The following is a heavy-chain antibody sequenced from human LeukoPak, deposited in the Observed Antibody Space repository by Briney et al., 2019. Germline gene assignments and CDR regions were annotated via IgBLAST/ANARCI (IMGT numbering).Heavy chain of an antibody. V-gene: IGHV1-2*02. CDR1: GYTFTGYF. D-gene: IGHD3-22*01. J-gene: IGHJ1*01. CDR3: ARDGVGYYDSSGYYYFQH. CDR2: FSPKSGGT. Sequence: ASVKVSCKASGYTFTGYFIHWVRQAPGQGLEWMGWFSPKSGGTNYAQKFQGRVTMTRDTSISTAYMELSRLRSDDTAVYYCARDGVGYYDSSGYYYFQHWGQGTLVTVSS.